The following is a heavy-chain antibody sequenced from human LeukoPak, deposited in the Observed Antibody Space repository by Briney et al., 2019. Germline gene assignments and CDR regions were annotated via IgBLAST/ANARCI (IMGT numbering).Heavy chain of an antibody. CDR2: IKQDGSEK. D-gene: IGHD6-19*01. CDR3: ARDGPYSSYDY. Sequence: GGSLRLSCGTSGFRFRTYAMTWVRQAPGKGLEWVANIKQDGSEKYYVDSVKGRFTISRDNAKNSLYLQMNSLRAEDTAVYYCARDGPYSSYDYWGQGTLVTVSS. V-gene: IGHV3-7*03. CDR1: GFRFRTYA. J-gene: IGHJ4*02.